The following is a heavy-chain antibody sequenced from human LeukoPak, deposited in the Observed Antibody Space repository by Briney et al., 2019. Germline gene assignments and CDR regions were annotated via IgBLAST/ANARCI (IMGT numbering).Heavy chain of an antibody. CDR2: IYYRGST. D-gene: IGHD3-22*01. V-gene: IGHV4-59*11. CDR3: ARVYDSSGYSLYYYYYYMDV. Sequence: SETLSLTCTVSGDSISSHYWRWIRQPPGKGVEWVGYIYYRGSTNYNPSLKSRVTISVDPSNHQFSLKLSSLTAADTAVYYCARVYDSSGYSLYYYYYYMDVWGKGTTVTVSS. J-gene: IGHJ6*03. CDR1: GDSISSHY.